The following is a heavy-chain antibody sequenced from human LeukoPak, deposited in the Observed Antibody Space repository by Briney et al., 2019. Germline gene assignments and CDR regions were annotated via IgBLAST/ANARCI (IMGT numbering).Heavy chain of an antibody. J-gene: IGHJ6*02. D-gene: IGHD2-15*01. V-gene: IGHV3-21*01. Sequence: GGSLRLSCAASGFTFSSYSMNWVRQAPGKGLEWVSSISSSSSYIYYADSVKGRFTISRDNAKNSLYLQMNSLRAEDTAVYYCARDSIVVVVAATPSGRYGMDVWGQGTTVTVSS. CDR1: GFTFSSYS. CDR2: ISSSSSYI. CDR3: ARDSIVVVVAATPSGRYGMDV.